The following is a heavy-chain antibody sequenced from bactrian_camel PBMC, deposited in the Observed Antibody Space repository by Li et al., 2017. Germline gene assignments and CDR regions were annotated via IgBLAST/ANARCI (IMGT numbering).Heavy chain of an antibody. CDR3: ASDPSLFDAACPHIADYWDVSAI. V-gene: IGHV3S55*01. CDR2: IGADGST. CDR1: GFTFDGSH. D-gene: IGHD3*01. J-gene: IGHJ4*01. Sequence: QVQLVESGGGLVQPGGSLRLSCAASGFTFDGSHMAWYRRISGTECELVSSIGADGSTYYIDSVKGRFTISRDNAKNTLYLQMNSLEPEDTAMYYCASDPSLFDAACPHIADYWDVSAIWGQGTQVTVS.